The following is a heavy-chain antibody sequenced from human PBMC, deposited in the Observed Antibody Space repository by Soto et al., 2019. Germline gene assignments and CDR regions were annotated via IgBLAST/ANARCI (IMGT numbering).Heavy chain of an antibody. CDR3: AKDLGYSYGHARDDY. Sequence: EVQLLESGGGLVQPGGSLRLSCAASGFTFSSYVMSWVRQAPGKGLEWVSAISGSGGSTYYADSVKGRFTISRDNSKNTLYLQMNSLRAEDTAVYYCAKDLGYSYGHARDDYWGQGTLVTVSS. CDR2: ISGSGGST. D-gene: IGHD5-18*01. CDR1: GFTFSSYV. V-gene: IGHV3-23*01. J-gene: IGHJ4*02.